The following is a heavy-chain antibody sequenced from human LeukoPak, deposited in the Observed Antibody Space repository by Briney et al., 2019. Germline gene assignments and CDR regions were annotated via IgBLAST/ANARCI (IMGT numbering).Heavy chain of an antibody. CDR3: VRDKTFEVVNFFDC. V-gene: IGHV4-39*07. Sequence: SETLSLTCTVSGGSITSGNYYWGWIRQPPGKGLEWIGSVYYSGSTYYNPSLKSRITVSLVTSKNQFSLKVRSVTAADTAVYYCVRDKTFEVVNFFDCWGQGTLVTVSS. CDR1: GGSITSGNYY. CDR2: VYYSGST. J-gene: IGHJ4*02. D-gene: IGHD3-3*01.